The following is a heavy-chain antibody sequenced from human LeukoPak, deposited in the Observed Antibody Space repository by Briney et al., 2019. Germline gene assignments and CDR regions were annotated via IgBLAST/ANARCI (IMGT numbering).Heavy chain of an antibody. CDR3: ASPKAHSGSYQLPFDY. CDR1: GGTFSSYA. CDR2: IIPIFGTA. V-gene: IGHV1-69*13. J-gene: IGHJ4*02. Sequence: SVTVSCTASGGTFSSYAISWVRQAPGQGLEWMGGIIPIFGTANYAQKFQGRVTITADESTSTAYMELSSLRSEDTAVYYCASPKAHSGSYQLPFDYWGQGTLVTVSS. D-gene: IGHD1-26*01.